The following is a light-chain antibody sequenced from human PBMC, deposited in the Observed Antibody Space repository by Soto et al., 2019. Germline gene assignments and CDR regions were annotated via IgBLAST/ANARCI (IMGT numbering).Light chain of an antibody. J-gene: IGKJ2*01. CDR2: DVS. CDR3: PHHYCAPYT. Sequence: DIQMTQSPSSLSASVGDRVSITCQASHHVNKYLTWYQQKPGKAPNLLIYDVSKLKTGVASRFSGSGSGTQFTLTITNLQPEDFATDYCPHHYCAPYTFGQGTRLDIK. CDR1: HHVNKY. V-gene: IGKV1-33*01.